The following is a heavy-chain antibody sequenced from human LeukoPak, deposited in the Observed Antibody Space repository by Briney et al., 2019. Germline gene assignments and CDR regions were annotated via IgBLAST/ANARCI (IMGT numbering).Heavy chain of an antibody. J-gene: IGHJ4*02. CDR1: GFTFSSYG. CDR2: IRYDGSNK. CDR3: AKEVLTPGHYFDY. D-gene: IGHD4/OR15-4a*01. Sequence: SGGSLRLSCAASGFTFSSYGMHWVRQAPGKGLEWVAFIRYDGSNKYYADSVKGRFTISRDNSKNTLYLQMNSLRAEDTAVYYCAKEVLTPGHYFDYWGQGTLVTVSS. V-gene: IGHV3-30*02.